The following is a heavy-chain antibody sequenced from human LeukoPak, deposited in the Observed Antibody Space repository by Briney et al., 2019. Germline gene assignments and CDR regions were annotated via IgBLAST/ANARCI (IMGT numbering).Heavy chain of an antibody. D-gene: IGHD3-10*01. CDR3: ARLGTYWSNYYFEY. J-gene: IGHJ4*02. CDR2: IYPGNSDT. CDR1: GYRFTTYW. Sequence: VESLKISCQGSGYRFTTYWIGLVRQMPGKGLGFMWIIYPGNSDTSYSPSLQGQVTISADTSINTAYLQWSSLKASDTAMYYCARLGTYWSNYYFEYWGQGTLVTVSS. V-gene: IGHV5-51*01.